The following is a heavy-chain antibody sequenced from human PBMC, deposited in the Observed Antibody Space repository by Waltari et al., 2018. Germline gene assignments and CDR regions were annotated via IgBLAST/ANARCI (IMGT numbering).Heavy chain of an antibody. J-gene: IGHJ4*02. V-gene: IGHV4-34*01. CDR2: INHSGST. CDR3: ARGRSVYGSGSYSKFGY. CDR1: GGSFSGYY. Sequence: QVQLQQWGAGLLKPSETLSLTCAVYGGSFSGYYWRWIRQPPGKGLEWIGEINHSGSTNYNPSLKSRVTISVYTSKNQFSLKLSSVTAADTAVYYCARGRSVYGSGSYSKFGYWGQGTLVTVSS. D-gene: IGHD3-10*01.